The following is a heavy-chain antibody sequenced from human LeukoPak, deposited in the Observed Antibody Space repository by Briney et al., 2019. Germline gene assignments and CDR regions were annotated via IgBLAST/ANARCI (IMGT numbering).Heavy chain of an antibody. V-gene: IGHV4-59*02. J-gene: IGHJ3*01. D-gene: IGHD3-3*01. CDR3: ARNQTSYDSWSGSRTGSHQAFDV. CDR1: GGSVSSYY. Sequence: SETLSLTCTVSGGSVSSYYWSWIRQPPGKGLEWNGYIYSPGTTNYNPSLKSRVSFSVDTSKNQFSLNLNSVTAADTAIYYCARNQTSYDSWSGSRTGSHQAFDVWGQGRLVTVSS. CDR2: IYSPGTT.